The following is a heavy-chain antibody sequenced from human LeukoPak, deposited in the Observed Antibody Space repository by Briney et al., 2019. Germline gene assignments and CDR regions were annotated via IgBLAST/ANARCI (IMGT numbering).Heavy chain of an antibody. V-gene: IGHV4-59*01. D-gene: IGHD3-22*01. Sequence: PSETLSLTCTVSGGSISSYYWNWLRQPPGKGLEWIGYIYDTGSSSYNPSLKSRVTISVDTSKNQFSLKVRSVTAADTAVYYCARGVYNDISGYYPGYWGQGTLVTVSS. CDR3: ARGVYNDISGYYPGY. CDR2: IYDTGSS. J-gene: IGHJ4*02. CDR1: GGSISSYY.